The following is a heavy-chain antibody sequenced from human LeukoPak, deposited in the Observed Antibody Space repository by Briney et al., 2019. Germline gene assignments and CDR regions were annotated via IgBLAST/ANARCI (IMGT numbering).Heavy chain of an antibody. CDR3: AKWGDYDILTGYYVPDF. Sequence: GGSLRLSCAASGFIFRNYAMSWVRQAPGKGLEWVSAITGSGDTTHYADSVKGRFTISRDNSKDTLYVEMNTLRVEDTAIYYCAKWGDYDILTGYYVPDFWGQGTLVTVSS. CDR2: ITGSGDTT. D-gene: IGHD3-9*01. V-gene: IGHV3-23*01. CDR1: GFIFRNYA. J-gene: IGHJ4*02.